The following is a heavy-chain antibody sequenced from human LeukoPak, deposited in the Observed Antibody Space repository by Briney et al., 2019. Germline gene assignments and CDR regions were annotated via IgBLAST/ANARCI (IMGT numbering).Heavy chain of an antibody. Sequence: PGGSLRLSCAASGFTFSSYAMHWVRQAPGKGLEWVAVISYDGSNKFYADSVKGRFTLSRDNSKNTLYLRMNSLRIEDTAVYYCGRGSVGFGELNYWGQGTLVTVSS. CDR3: GRGSVGFGELNY. V-gene: IGHV3-30-3*01. CDR2: ISYDGSNK. CDR1: GFTFSSYA. J-gene: IGHJ4*02. D-gene: IGHD3-10*01.